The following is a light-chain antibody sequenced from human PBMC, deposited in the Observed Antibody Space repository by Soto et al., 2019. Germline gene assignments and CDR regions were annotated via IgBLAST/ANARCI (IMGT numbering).Light chain of an antibody. CDR1: SSNIGAGYD. CDR3: QSYDSSLSGTNVV. Sequence: QSVLTQPPSVSGAPGQRVTISCTGSSSNIGAGYDVHWYQQLPGTAPKLLIYGNSNRPSGVPDRFSGSKSGTSAALAITGLQAEDEAEDDCQSYDSSLSGTNVVFGGGTKLTVL. V-gene: IGLV1-40*01. CDR2: GNS. J-gene: IGLJ2*01.